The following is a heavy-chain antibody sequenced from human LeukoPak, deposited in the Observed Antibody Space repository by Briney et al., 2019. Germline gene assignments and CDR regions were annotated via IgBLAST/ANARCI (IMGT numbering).Heavy chain of an antibody. Sequence: GGSLRLSRAASGFIFTNYGMHWVRQAPGKGLDWVAVISTDGRDKFYADSVKGRFTISRDNSKNTLFLQMNSLRAEDTALYYCARSPYSNYPTSDYWGQGTLVTVSS. D-gene: IGHD4-11*01. V-gene: IGHV3-30*04. CDR2: ISTDGRDK. CDR3: ARSPYSNYPTSDY. CDR1: GFIFTNYG. J-gene: IGHJ4*02.